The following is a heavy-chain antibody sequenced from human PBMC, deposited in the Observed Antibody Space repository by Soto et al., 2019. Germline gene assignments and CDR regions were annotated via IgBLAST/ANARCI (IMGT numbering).Heavy chain of an antibody. D-gene: IGHD6-19*01. V-gene: IGHV3-23*01. CDR1: GFTFSSYA. CDR2: ISGSGGPT. Sequence: GALRLSCAASGFTFSSYAMSWVRQAPGKGLEWVSGISGSGGPTYYADSVKGRFTISRDNSKNTLYLQMNSLRAEDTALYYCANSGWYNTDGYFQHWGQGT. CDR3: ANSGWYNTDGYFQH. J-gene: IGHJ1*01.